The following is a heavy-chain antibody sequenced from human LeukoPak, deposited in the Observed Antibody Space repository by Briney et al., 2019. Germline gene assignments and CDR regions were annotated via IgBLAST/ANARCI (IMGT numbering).Heavy chain of an antibody. J-gene: IGHJ6*02. CDR1: GFTFSSYG. Sequence: PGGSLRLSCAASGFTFSSYGMHWVRQAPGKGLEWVAVISYDGSNKYFADSVKGRFTISRDNSKNTLYLQMNSLRAEDTAVYYCATASSYYYYYGMDVWGQGTTVTVSS. CDR3: ATASSYYYYYGMDV. D-gene: IGHD6-13*01. CDR2: ISYDGSNK. V-gene: IGHV3-30*03.